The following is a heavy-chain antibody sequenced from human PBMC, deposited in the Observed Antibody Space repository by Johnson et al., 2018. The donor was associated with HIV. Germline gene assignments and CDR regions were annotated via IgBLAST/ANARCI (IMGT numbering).Heavy chain of an antibody. V-gene: IGHV3-30*18. D-gene: IGHD3-3*01. J-gene: IGHJ3*02. Sequence: QMLLVESGGGVVQPGRSLRLSCIASGFTFSTYGMHWVRQAPGKGLQWVALLSYDGNNKYYSDPVQGRFTISRDNSKNTLYLHMNNLTAEDTAVYHCAKGYYDSSFGLDMWGQGTMVSVSS. CDR2: LSYDGNNK. CDR3: AKGYYDSSFGLDM. CDR1: GFTFSTYG.